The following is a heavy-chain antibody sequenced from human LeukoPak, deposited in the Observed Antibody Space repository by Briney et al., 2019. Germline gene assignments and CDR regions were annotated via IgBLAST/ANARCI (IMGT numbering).Heavy chain of an antibody. D-gene: IGHD4-17*01. Sequence: GGSLRLSCAASGFTFSSYAMSWVRQAPGEGVEWVSGISGSGGSTYYADSVKGRFTISRDNSKNTLYLQMNSLRAEDTAVYYCARGARAYGDYGYWGQGTLVTVSS. J-gene: IGHJ4*02. V-gene: IGHV3-23*01. CDR2: ISGSGGST. CDR1: GFTFSSYA. CDR3: ARGARAYGDYGY.